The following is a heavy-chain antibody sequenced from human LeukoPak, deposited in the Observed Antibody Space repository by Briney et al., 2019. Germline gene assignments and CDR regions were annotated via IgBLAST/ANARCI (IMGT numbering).Heavy chain of an antibody. Sequence: QAGGSLRLSCAASGFTFSSYWMSWVRQAPGKGLKGVANIKQDGSEKYYVDSVKGRFTISRDNAKNSLYLQMNSLRAEDTAVYYCARDRCSGGGCYTLWGQGTLVTVSS. CDR2: IKQDGSEK. V-gene: IGHV3-7*01. D-gene: IGHD2-15*01. J-gene: IGHJ4*02. CDR3: ARDRCSGGGCYTL. CDR1: GFTFSSYW.